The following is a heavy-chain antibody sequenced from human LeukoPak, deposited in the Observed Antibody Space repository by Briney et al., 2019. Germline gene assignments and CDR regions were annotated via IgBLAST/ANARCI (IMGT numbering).Heavy chain of an antibody. CDR3: ARGYSSSWYRKYYFDY. D-gene: IGHD6-13*01. V-gene: IGHV3-7*01. Sequence: PGGSLRLSCAASGFTLSSYWMSWVRQAPGKGLEWVANIKQDGSEKYYVDSVKGRFTISRDNAKNSLYLQMNSLRAEDTAVYYCARGYSSSWYRKYYFDYWGQGTLVTVSS. CDR1: GFTLSSYW. CDR2: IKQDGSEK. J-gene: IGHJ4*02.